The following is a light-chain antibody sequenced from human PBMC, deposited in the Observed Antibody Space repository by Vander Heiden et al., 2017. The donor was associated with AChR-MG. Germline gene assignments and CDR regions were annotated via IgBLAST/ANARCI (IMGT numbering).Light chain of an antibody. Sequence: QSALTQPPSASGSPGQSVPISCTGTSSDVGTYSSVSWYQQRPAQVPRLLISEVSKRPSGVPDRLSGSKSGNTASLTVSGRQAEDEADYYCSSYAGSNKLVFGGGTKLTVV. CDR1: SSDVGTYSS. V-gene: IGLV2-8*01. CDR2: EVS. CDR3: SSYAGSNKLV. J-gene: IGLJ3*02.